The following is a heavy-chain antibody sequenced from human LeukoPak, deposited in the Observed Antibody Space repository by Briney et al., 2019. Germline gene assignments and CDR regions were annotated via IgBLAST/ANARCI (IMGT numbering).Heavy chain of an antibody. D-gene: IGHD1-26*01. CDR3: ARDLSKYSGSYYGTAAFDI. J-gene: IGHJ3*02. Sequence: GGSLRLSCAASGFTFSSYGMHWVRQAPGKGLEWVAFIRYDGSNKYYADSVKGRFTISRDNSKNTLYLQMNSLRAEDTAVYYCARDLSKYSGSYYGTAAFDIWGQGTMVTVSS. CDR2: IRYDGSNK. CDR1: GFTFSSYG. V-gene: IGHV3-30*02.